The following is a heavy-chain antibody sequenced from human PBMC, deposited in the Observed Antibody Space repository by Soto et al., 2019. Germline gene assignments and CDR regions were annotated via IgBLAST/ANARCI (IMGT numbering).Heavy chain of an antibody. CDR2: RSGSSGST. D-gene: IGHD3-10*01. J-gene: IGHJ6*02. CDR1: GFTFSSYA. Sequence: PGGSLRLSCAASGFTFSSYAMSWVRQAPGEGLEEGSARSGSSGSTYNADSVKRRFTISRDNSKNTLDLQMNSLRAEDTAVDYCAKVIVRFGELLYDAPLDVWGQGTTVTVSS. CDR3: AKVIVRFGELLYDAPLDV. V-gene: IGHV3-23*01.